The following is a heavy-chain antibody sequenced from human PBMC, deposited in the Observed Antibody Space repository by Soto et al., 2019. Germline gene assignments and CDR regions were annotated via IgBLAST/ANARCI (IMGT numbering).Heavy chain of an antibody. CDR1: GGTLSSYT. CDR2: IVPIRGIA. D-gene: IGHD4-17*01. V-gene: IGHV1-69*02. J-gene: IGHJ4*02. Sequence: QVQLVQSGAEVKKPGSSVKVSCKASGGTLSSYTISWVRQAPGQGLEWMGRIVPIRGIANYAQEVQGRVTIAADKSTRTAYMVLSRLRSEGMAVNYRASPNPLRRSGFLFVCCGQGTLVTVSS. CDR3: ASPNPLRRSGFLFVC.